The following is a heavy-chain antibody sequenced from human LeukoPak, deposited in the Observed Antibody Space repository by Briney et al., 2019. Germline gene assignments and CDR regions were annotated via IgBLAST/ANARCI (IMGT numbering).Heavy chain of an antibody. CDR2: ISYDGNKK. J-gene: IGHJ4*02. D-gene: IGHD2-21*02. V-gene: IGHV3-30*18. Sequence: PGGSLRLSCAASGFTFSTYGMHWVRQAPGKGLEWVAVISYDGNKKYYADYVKGRFTISRDNSKNTLYLQMNSLRAEDTAVYYCAKDQAVYCGGDCYAWRLGIDYWGQGTLVTVS. CDR1: GFTFSTYG. CDR3: AKDQAVYCGGDCYAWRLGIDY.